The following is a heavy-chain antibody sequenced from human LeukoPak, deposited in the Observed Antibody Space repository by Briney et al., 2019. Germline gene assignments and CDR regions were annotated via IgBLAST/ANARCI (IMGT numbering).Heavy chain of an antibody. CDR3: ARDFQCITTFVVAPPGGFDP. CDR1: GGSISSNS. J-gene: IGHJ5*02. D-gene: IGHD3-3*01. CDR2: IYYGGNS. Sequence: PSETLSLTCTVSGGSISSNSWSWIRPPPGKGREGMGYIYYGGNSNYKPSLQSRVTISVDTSKNQFSLQLKSVTAADTALYYYARDFQCITTFVVAPPGGFDPWGQGTLVIVSS. V-gene: IGHV4-59*01.